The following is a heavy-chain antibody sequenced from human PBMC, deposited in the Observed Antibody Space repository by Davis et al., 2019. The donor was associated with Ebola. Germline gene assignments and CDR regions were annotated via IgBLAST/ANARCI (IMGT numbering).Heavy chain of an antibody. CDR3: ARCITIFGVPSPGGFDP. Sequence: GESLKISCAASGFTFSSYSMNWVRQAPGEGLEWVSYISSSSSTIYYADSVKGRFTISRDNAKNSLYLQMNSLRDEDTAVYYCARCITIFGVPSPGGFDPWGQGTLVTVSS. J-gene: IGHJ5*02. CDR2: ISSSSSTI. V-gene: IGHV3-48*02. CDR1: GFTFSSYS. D-gene: IGHD3-3*01.